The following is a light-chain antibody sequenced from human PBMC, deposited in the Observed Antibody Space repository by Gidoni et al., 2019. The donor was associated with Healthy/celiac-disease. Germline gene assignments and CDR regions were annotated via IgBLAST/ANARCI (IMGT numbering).Light chain of an antibody. J-gene: IGKJ1*01. CDR2: GAS. Sequence: EIVMTQSPATLSVSPGERATLSCRASQSVSSNLAWYQQKPGQAPRLLIYGASTRATGIPAMFSGSGSGTEFTLTISSLQSEDFAVYYCQQYNNWPAWTFXQXTKVEIK. CDR3: QQYNNWPAWT. CDR1: QSVSSN. V-gene: IGKV3-15*01.